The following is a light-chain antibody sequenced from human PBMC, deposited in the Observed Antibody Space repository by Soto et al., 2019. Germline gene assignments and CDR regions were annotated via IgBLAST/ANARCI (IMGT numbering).Light chain of an antibody. CDR1: QGVSSY. CDR3: QQRSNWPLT. J-gene: IGKJ4*01. Sequence: EIVLTQSPATLSLSLGERATISCRASQGVSSYLAWYQQKPGQAPRLLIYDASNRATGIPARFSGSGSGTDFTLTISSLEPEDFAVYYCQQRSNWPLTFGGGTKVEIK. V-gene: IGKV3-11*01. CDR2: DAS.